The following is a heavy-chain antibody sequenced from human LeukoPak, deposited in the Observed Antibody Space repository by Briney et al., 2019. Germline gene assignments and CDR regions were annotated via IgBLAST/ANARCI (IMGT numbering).Heavy chain of an antibody. CDR3: AREGGKRGYYDSSGYYYY. CDR2: INPSGGST. D-gene: IGHD3-22*01. Sequence: GASVKVSCKASGYTFTSYYMHWVRQAPGQGLEWMGIINPSGGSTSYAQKFQGRVTMTRDTSTSTVYMELSSLRSEDTAVYYCAREGGKRGYYDSSGYYYYWGQGTLVTVSS. V-gene: IGHV1-46*01. J-gene: IGHJ4*02. CDR1: GYTFTSYY.